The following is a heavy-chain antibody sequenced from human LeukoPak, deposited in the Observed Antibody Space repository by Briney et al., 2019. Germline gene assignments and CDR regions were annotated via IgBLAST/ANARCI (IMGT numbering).Heavy chain of an antibody. CDR1: GFTFSSYG. CDR3: AKGEPGPLAVAGRSYYYYGMDV. Sequence: GRFLRLSCAASGFTFSSYGMHWVRQAPGKGLEWVAVISYDGSNKYYADSVKGRFTISRDNSKNTLYLQMNSLRAEDTAVYYCAKGEPGPLAVAGRSYYYYGMDVWGQGTTVTVSS. D-gene: IGHD6-19*01. V-gene: IGHV3-30*18. CDR2: ISYDGSNK. J-gene: IGHJ6*02.